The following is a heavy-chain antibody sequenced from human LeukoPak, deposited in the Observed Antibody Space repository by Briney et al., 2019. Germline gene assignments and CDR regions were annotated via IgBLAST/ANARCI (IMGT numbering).Heavy chain of an antibody. CDR1: GGSISSGGYY. Sequence: PSETLSLTCTVSGGSISSGGYYWNWIRQHPGKGLEWIGYIYYSGSTYYNPSLKSRVTISVDTSNNQFSLKLNSVTAADTAMYYCARLFHPALSGNYPFDYWGQGTLVTVSS. J-gene: IGHJ4*02. CDR2: IYYSGST. V-gene: IGHV4-31*03. CDR3: ARLFHPALSGNYPFDY. D-gene: IGHD1-26*01.